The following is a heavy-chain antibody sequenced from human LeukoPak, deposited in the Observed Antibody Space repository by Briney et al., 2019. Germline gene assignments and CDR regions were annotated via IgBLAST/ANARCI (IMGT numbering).Heavy chain of an antibody. CDR1: GFTFSSYT. D-gene: IGHD1-26*01. CDR3: ARDGASLNWFDP. V-gene: IGHV3-30-3*01. Sequence: GRSLRPSCAASGFTFSSYTMHWVRQAPGKGLEWVAVISYDGSNEYYADSVKGRFTISRDNSKNTLYLQMNSLRAEDTAVYYCARDGASLNWFDPWGQGTLVTVSS. CDR2: ISYDGSNE. J-gene: IGHJ5*02.